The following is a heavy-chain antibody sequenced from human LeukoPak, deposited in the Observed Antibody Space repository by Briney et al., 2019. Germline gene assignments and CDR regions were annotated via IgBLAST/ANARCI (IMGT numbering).Heavy chain of an antibody. CDR2: IYYSGIT. D-gene: IGHD4-23*01. CDR1: GVSITRSDLY. CDR3: ASSSDYGGKTGVFDY. V-gene: IGHV4-30-4*01. J-gene: IGHJ4*02. Sequence: SETLSLTCIVSGVSITRSDLYWSWIRQTPGKGLEWIGYIYYSGITHYNPSLKSRAAMSVDTSKNQFSLNLTTATAADTGVYYCASSSDYGGKTGVFDYWGQGTLITVSS.